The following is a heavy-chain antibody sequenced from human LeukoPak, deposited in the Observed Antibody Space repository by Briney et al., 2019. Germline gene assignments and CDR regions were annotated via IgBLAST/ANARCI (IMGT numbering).Heavy chain of an antibody. Sequence: SETLSLTCTVSGGSISSGSYYWSWIRQPAGKGLEWIGRIYTSGSTNYNPSLKSRVTISVDTSKNQFSLKLSSVTAADTAVYYCARAAGSDYYGSGSSFGWFDPWGQGTLVTVSS. V-gene: IGHV4-61*02. CDR1: GGSISSGSYY. CDR2: IYTSGST. D-gene: IGHD3-10*01. J-gene: IGHJ5*02. CDR3: ARAAGSDYYGSGSSFGWFDP.